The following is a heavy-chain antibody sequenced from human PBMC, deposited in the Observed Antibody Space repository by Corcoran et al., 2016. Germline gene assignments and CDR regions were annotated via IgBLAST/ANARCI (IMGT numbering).Heavy chain of an antibody. CDR2: IYTSGST. CDR3: ARDEAQWLEDNWFDP. CDR1: GGSISSYY. J-gene: IGHJ5*02. V-gene: IGHV4-4*07. Sequence: QVQLQESGPGLVKPSETLSLTCTVSGGSISSYYWSWIRQPAGKGLEWIGRIYTSGSTNYNPSLKSRVTMSVDTSKNQFSLKLSSVTAADTAVYYCARDEAQWLEDNWFDPWGQGTLVTVSS. D-gene: IGHD6-19*01.